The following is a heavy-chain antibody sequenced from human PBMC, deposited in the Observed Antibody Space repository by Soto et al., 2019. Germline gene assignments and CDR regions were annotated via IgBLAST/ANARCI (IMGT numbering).Heavy chain of an antibody. CDR3: AKNRLANSPYYYYYYGMDV. J-gene: IGHJ6*02. Sequence: RLSCAASGFSFRSYGMHWARQAPGKGLEWVAVISYDGSNKYYPDSVKGRFTISRDNSKNTLYLQMSSLRAEDTAVYYCAKNRLANSPYYYYYYGMDVWGQGTTVTVSS. CDR2: ISYDGSNK. CDR1: GFSFRSYG. V-gene: IGHV3-30*18.